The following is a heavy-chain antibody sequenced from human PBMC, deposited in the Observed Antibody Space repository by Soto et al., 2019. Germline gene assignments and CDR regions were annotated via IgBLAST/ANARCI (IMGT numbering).Heavy chain of an antibody. D-gene: IGHD3-3*01. CDR2: IVVGSGNT. CDR1: GFTFTSSA. J-gene: IGHJ6*02. Sequence: SVKVSCKASGFTFTSSAVQWVRQARGQRLERIGWIVVGSGNTNYAQKFQERDTITRDMSTSTSYMELSSLRSDDTALYYCAAEGGLRFLEWFPPRFPYGMDVWG. V-gene: IGHV1-58*01. CDR3: AAEGGLRFLEWFPPRFPYGMDV.